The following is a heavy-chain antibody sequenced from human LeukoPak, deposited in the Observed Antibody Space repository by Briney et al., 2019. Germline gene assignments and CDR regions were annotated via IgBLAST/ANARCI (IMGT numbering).Heavy chain of an antibody. CDR2: IRARDGYT. Sequence: ASVKVSCKASGYTFTTYGINWVRQARGQGLEWMGWIRARDGYTSYGQNFQGRVTQTIDTSSNTAYMELRSLRSDDTAVYYCARTGGTYYYDSSGYHQYYFDYWGQGTLVTVSS. CDR1: GYTFTTYG. CDR3: ARTGGTYYYDSSGYHQYYFDY. V-gene: IGHV1-18*01. D-gene: IGHD3-22*01. J-gene: IGHJ4*02.